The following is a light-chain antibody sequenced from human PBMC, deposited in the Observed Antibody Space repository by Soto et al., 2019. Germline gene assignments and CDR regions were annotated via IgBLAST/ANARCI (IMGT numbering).Light chain of an antibody. J-gene: IGLJ2*01. CDR1: SSNIGAGYD. V-gene: IGLV1-40*01. CDR2: GNS. CDR3: QSYDISLSVV. Sequence: QSVLTQPPSVSGAPGQRVTISCTGSSSNIGAGYDVHWYQQLPGTAPKLLIYGNSNRPSGVPDRFSASKSGTSVSLAITGLQADDEADYYCQSYDISLSVVFGGGTKLTVL.